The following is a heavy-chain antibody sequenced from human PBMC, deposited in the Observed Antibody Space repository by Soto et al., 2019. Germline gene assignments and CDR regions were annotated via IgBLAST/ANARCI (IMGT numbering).Heavy chain of an antibody. CDR3: ARRVIGSSRAFDI. J-gene: IGHJ3*02. CDR2: ISDGGDLT. CDR1: GFAFSSHP. V-gene: IGHV3-23*01. D-gene: IGHD3-10*01. Sequence: GSLRLSCAASGFAFSSHPMSWVRQAPEKGLEWVAGISDGGDLTYNADSVRGRFTISRDNPRNTLYLQMNSLRAEDTAVYYCARRVIGSSRAFDIWGQGTMLTVSS.